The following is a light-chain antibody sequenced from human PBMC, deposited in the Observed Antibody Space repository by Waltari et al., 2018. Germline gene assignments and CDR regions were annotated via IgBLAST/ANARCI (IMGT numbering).Light chain of an antibody. CDR2: GAS. CDR1: QSVISRY. J-gene: IGKJ4*01. V-gene: IGKV3-20*01. CDR3: QQYGSSPTT. Sequence: DSVLTQSPGTLSLSPGERATLSCRASQSVISRYLAWYQQRPGQAPRLLIYGASTRATGIPDRFSGSGSGTDFTLTISRLEPEDSVVYYCQQYGSSPTTFGGGTKVEIK.